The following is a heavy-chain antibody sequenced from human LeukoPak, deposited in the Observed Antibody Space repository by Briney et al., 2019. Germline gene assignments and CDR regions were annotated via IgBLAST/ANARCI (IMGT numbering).Heavy chain of an antibody. CDR3: AEAESRAVTFTGY. CDR1: GFTFSSYA. Sequence: GGSLRLSCAASGFTFSSYAMSWVRQAPGKGLEWVSAISGSGGSTYYADSVKGRFTISRDNSKNTLYLQMNSLRAEDTAVYYCAEAESRAVTFTGYWGQGTLVTVSS. D-gene: IGHD4-17*01. V-gene: IGHV3-23*01. J-gene: IGHJ4*02. CDR2: ISGSGGST.